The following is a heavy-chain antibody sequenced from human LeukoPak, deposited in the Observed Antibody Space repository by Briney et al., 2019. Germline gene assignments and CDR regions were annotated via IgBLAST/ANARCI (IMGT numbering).Heavy chain of an antibody. CDR1: GYTFTAYC. D-gene: IGHD2-15*01. J-gene: IGHJ6*03. CDR2: INPNNGGT. Sequence: ASVKVSCKASGYTFTAYCVYWVRQAPAPGHGLEWMGWINPNNGGTNYAQKFQGRVTMTRDTSISTAYVELSRLRSDDTAVYYCARSSRPCSGGSCYLYSYYYHNMDVWGKGTTVTISS. V-gene: IGHV1-2*02. CDR3: ARSSRPCSGGSCYLYSYYYHNMDV.